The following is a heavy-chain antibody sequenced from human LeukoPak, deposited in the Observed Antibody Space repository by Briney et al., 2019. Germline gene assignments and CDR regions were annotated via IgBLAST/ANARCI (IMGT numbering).Heavy chain of an antibody. CDR1: GGSISSSSYY. Sequence: SETLSLTCTVSGGSISSSSYYWGWIRQPPGKGLEWIGSIYYSGSTYYNPSLKSRVTISVDTSKNQFSLKLSSVTAADTAVYYCARDQDLSIFGVVGAFDIWGQGTMVTVSS. D-gene: IGHD3-3*01. CDR2: IYYSGST. J-gene: IGHJ3*02. V-gene: IGHV4-39*07. CDR3: ARDQDLSIFGVVGAFDI.